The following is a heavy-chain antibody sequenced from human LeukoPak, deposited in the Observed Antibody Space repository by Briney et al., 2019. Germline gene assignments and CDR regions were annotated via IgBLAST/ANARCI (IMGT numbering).Heavy chain of an antibody. Sequence: GGSLRLSCAASGFTFSSYAMSWVRQAPGKGLEWVSAISGSGGSTYYADSVKGRFTIPRDNSKNTLYLQMNSLRAEDTAVCYCAGGMVAAAGPKGGGFDYWGQGTLVTVSS. CDR1: GFTFSSYA. CDR2: ISGSGGST. J-gene: IGHJ4*02. CDR3: AGGMVAAAGPKGGGFDY. V-gene: IGHV3-23*01. D-gene: IGHD6-13*01.